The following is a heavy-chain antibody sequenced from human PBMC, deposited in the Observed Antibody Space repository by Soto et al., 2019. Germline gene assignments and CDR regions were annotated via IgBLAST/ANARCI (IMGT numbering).Heavy chain of an antibody. D-gene: IGHD3-16*01. CDR2: ISYDGSNK. J-gene: IGHJ2*01. CDR3: ARTLWRNDYDWGYFDL. V-gene: IGHV3-30-3*01. CDR1: GFTFSSYA. Sequence: QVQLVESGGGVVQPGRSLRLSCAASGFTFSSYAMHWVRQAPGKGLEWVAVISYDGSNKYYADSVKGRFTISSDKSKNTLYLQMNSLRAEDTAVYYCARTLWRNDYDWGYFDLWGRGTLVTVSS.